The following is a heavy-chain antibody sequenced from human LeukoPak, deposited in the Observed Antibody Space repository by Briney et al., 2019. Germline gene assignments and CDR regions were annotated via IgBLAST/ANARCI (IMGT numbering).Heavy chain of an antibody. CDR3: ARSGLSYFDSAYYFDY. CDR1: GFTFSIYT. V-gene: IGHV3-48*02. CDR2: ISRTSSTI. Sequence: GGSLRLSCVASGFTFSIYTINWVRQAPGKGLEWVAYISRTSSTIYYADSVKGRFTISRDNAKSSLFLQMNSLRDEDTAVYYCARSGLSYFDSAYYFDYWGQGTLVTVSS. D-gene: IGHD3-22*01. J-gene: IGHJ4*02.